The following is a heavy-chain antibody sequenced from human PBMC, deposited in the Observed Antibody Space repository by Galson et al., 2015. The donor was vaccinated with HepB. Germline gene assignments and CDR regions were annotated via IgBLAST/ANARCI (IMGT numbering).Heavy chain of an antibody. CDR3: AKDISFRWSGYVFDY. V-gene: IGHV3-9*01. CDR2: ISWNSGSI. Sequence: SLRLSCAASGFTFDDYAMHWVRQAPGKGLEWVSGISWNSGSIGYADSVKGRFTISRDNAKNSLYLQMNSLRAEDTALYYCAKDISFRWSGYVFDYWGQGTLVTVSS. J-gene: IGHJ4*02. D-gene: IGHD3-3*01. CDR1: GFTFDDYA.